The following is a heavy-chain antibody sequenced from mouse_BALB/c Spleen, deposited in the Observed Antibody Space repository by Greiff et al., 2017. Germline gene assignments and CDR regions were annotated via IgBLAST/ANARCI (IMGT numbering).Heavy chain of an antibody. J-gene: IGHJ2*01. CDR3: TRGEGSHFDY. CDR2: ISSGGSYT. Sequence: DVKLVESGGGLVKPGGSLKLSCAASGFTFSSYTMSWVRQTPEKRLEWVATISSGGSYTYYPDSVKGRFTISRDNAKNTLYLQMSSLKSEDTAMYYCTRGEGSHFDYWGQGTTLTVSS. CDR1: GFTFSSYT. V-gene: IGHV5-6-4*01.